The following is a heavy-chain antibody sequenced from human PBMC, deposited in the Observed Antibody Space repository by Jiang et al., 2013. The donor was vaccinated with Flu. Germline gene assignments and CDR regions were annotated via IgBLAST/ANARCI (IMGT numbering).Heavy chain of an antibody. J-gene: IGHJ4*02. CDR2: ITHSGSI. V-gene: IGHV4-34*01. D-gene: IGHD3-10*01. CDR3: DTAVYYCAREGSSGLFDY. CDR1: GGSFSGHH. Sequence: GSGLVKPSETLSLTCAVYGGSFSGHHWTWLRQPPGKGLEWIGEITHSGSINYNPSLESRVTISVDTSKNQFSLRVSSVTAADTAVYSADTAVYYCAREGSSGLFDYWGQGSLVTVSS.